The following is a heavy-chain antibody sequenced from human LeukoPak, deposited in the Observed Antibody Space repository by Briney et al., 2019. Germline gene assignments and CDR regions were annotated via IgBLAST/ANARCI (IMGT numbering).Heavy chain of an antibody. CDR1: GGTFSSYA. CDR3: ASGSYQANDAFDI. V-gene: IGHV1-69*05. Sequence: SVEVSCKASGGTFSSYAISWVRQAPGQGLEWMGGIIPIFGTANYAQKFQGRVTITTDESTSTAYMELSSLRSEDTAVYYCASGSYQANDAFDIWGQGTMVTVSS. CDR2: IIPIFGTA. J-gene: IGHJ3*02. D-gene: IGHD1-26*01.